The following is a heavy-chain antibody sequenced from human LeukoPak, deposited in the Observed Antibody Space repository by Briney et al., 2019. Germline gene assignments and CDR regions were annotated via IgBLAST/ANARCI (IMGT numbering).Heavy chain of an antibody. Sequence: GGSLRLSCAASGFTFSSYGMSWVRQAPGKGLEWVSAISGSGGSTYYADSVKGRFTISRDNSKNTLYLQMNSLRAEDTAVYYCAKDLGGTQRLDYYFDYWGQGTLVTVSS. D-gene: IGHD1-14*01. J-gene: IGHJ4*02. CDR1: GFTFSSYG. CDR3: AKDLGGTQRLDYYFDY. CDR2: ISGSGGST. V-gene: IGHV3-23*01.